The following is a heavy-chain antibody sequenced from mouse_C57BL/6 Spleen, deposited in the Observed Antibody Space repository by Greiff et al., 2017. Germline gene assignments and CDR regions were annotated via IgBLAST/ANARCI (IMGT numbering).Heavy chain of an antibody. Sequence: EVMLVESGGGLVKPGGSLKLSCAASGFTFSDYGMHWVRQAPEKGLEWVAYISSGSSTIYYADTVKGRFTISRDNAKNTLFLQMTSLRSEDTAMYYCAKGDYAPYAMDYWGQGTSVTVSS. CDR3: AKGDYAPYAMDY. CDR1: GFTFSDYG. CDR2: ISSGSSTI. J-gene: IGHJ4*01. D-gene: IGHD2-4*01. V-gene: IGHV5-17*01.